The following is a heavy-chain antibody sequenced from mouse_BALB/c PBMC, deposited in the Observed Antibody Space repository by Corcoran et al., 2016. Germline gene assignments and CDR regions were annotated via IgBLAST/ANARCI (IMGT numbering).Heavy chain of an antibody. D-gene: IGHD4-1*01. CDR3: ARSNLFDY. J-gene: IGHJ2*01. CDR1: GFNLKDTY. CDR2: IDPANGNT. Sequence: EVQLQQSGAELVKPGASVKLSCTASGFNLKDTYRQWVKQRPEQGLEWIGRIDPANGNTKYDPKFQGKATIRADTSSNTAYLQLSSLTSEDTAVYYCARSNLFDYWGQGTTLTVSS. V-gene: IGHV14-3*02.